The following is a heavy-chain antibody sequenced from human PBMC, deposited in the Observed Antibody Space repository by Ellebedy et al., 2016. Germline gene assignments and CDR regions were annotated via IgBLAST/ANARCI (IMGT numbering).Heavy chain of an antibody. CDR1: GITFSSYP. D-gene: IGHD6-19*01. CDR2: IGGSGDST. V-gene: IGHV3-23*01. J-gene: IGHJ4*02. Sequence: GGSLRLSXAASGITFSSYPMSCVRQAPGKGLEWVSAIGGSGDSTYYADYVKGRFTISRDNSKSTLYLQMNGLRSEDSAIYYCAKDQNQSAWYGGFDSWGQGALVTISS. CDR3: AKDQNQSAWYGGFDS.